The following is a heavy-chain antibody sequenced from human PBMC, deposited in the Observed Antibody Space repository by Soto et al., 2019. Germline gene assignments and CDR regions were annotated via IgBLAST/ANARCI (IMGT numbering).Heavy chain of an antibody. CDR1: GGSISSGDYY. D-gene: IGHD2-8*01. Sequence: QVQLQESGPGLVKPSQTLSLTCTVSGGSISSGDYYWSWIRQPPGKGLEWIGYILYSGTTDYNPTLEGRLTISVDTSKNQFSLKLTSVTAADTAVYYCARNGARDYWGRGTLVTVSS. CDR3: ARNGARDY. CDR2: ILYSGTT. V-gene: IGHV4-30-4*01. J-gene: IGHJ4*02.